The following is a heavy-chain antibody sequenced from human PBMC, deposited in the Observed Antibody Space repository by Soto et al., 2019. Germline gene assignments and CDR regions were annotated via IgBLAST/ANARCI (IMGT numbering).Heavy chain of an antibody. D-gene: IGHD6-13*01. V-gene: IGHV3-30-3*01. CDR1: GFIFSSYA. CDR2: ISYDGTTK. J-gene: IGHJ3*02. CDR3: ARGANMGSSNWSDAFDI. Sequence: QVQLVESGGDVVQPGRSLRLSCAASGFIFSSYAMDWVRQAPGKGLEWVAVISYDGTTKYYADSVKGRFTISRDNSKNTLYLQMNSLRAEDTAVYYCARGANMGSSNWSDAFDIWGQGTMVTVSS.